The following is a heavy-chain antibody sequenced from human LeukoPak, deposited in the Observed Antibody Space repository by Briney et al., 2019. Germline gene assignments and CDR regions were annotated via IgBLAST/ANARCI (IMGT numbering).Heavy chain of an antibody. V-gene: IGHV3-30*18. Sequence: GGSQRLSCAGSGFTFRSYGMHWVRQSPGKGLEWLALISPDGRSEYYAGSVKGRFTISRDNSKSTVYLQMNSLRPEDTALYYCAKDYGGVSNFWGQGTLVTVSS. D-gene: IGHD3-16*01. J-gene: IGHJ4*02. CDR3: AKDYGGVSNF. CDR1: GFTFRSYG. CDR2: ISPDGRSE.